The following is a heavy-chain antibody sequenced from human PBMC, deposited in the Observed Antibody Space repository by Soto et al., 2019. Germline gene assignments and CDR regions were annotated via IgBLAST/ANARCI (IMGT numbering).Heavy chain of an antibody. CDR1: GGTFSSYA. D-gene: IGHD3-22*01. Sequence: QVQLVQSGAEVKKPGSSVKVSCKASGGTFSSYAISWVRQAPGQGLEWMGGIIPIFGTANYAQKFQGRVTITADESTSTAYMELSSLRSEDTAVYYCARGPADSSGLAYNYYYYYGMDVWGQGTTVTVSS. V-gene: IGHV1-69*01. CDR3: ARGPADSSGLAYNYYYYYGMDV. J-gene: IGHJ6*02. CDR2: IIPIFGTA.